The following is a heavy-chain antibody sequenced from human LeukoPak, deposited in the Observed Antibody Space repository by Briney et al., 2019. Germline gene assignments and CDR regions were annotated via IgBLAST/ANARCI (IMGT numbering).Heavy chain of an antibody. V-gene: IGHV3-7*01. CDR2: ITHDGSEK. CDR3: ARGTLGYSSSANYFDY. Sequence: GGSLRLSCAASGFTFSSYWMSWVRQAPGKGLEWVANITHDGSEKYYVDSVKGLFTFSRDNAKNSLYLQMNSLRAEDTAAYYCARGTLGYSSSANYFDYWGQGTLVTVSS. CDR1: GFTFSSYW. J-gene: IGHJ4*02. D-gene: IGHD6-13*01.